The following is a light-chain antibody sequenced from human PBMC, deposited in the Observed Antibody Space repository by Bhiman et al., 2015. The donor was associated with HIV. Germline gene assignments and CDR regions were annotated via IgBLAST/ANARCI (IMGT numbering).Light chain of an antibody. CDR2: DVS. CDR3: SSFTRSNSFV. V-gene: IGLV2-14*03. J-gene: IGLJ1*01. CDR1: SSDVGGYNY. Sequence: QSALTQPASVSGSPGQSITISCTGTSSDVGGYNYVSWYLQHPGKAPKLMIYDVSNRPSGVSNRFSGSKSGNTASLTISGLQAEDEADYYCSSFTRSNSFVFGTGTKVTVL.